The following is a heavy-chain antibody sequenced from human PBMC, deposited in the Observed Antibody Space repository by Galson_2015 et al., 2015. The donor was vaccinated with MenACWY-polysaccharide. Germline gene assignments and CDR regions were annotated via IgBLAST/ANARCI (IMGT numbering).Heavy chain of an antibody. CDR3: ARVYDFWSGYYAVGFDP. D-gene: IGHD3-3*01. CDR2: ISPYNANT. V-gene: IGHV1-18*01. Sequence: SVKVSCKASGYSFHNYGFTWVRQAPGQGLEWMGRISPYNANTNYAQKLQGRVTMTTDTSTRTAYMELRNLRSDDTAVYYCARVYDFWSGYYAVGFDPWGQGTLVTVSS. CDR1: GYSFHNYG. J-gene: IGHJ5*02.